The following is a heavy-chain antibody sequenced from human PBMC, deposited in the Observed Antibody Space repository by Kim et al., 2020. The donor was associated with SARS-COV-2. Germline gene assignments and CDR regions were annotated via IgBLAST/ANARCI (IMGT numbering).Heavy chain of an antibody. Sequence: SETLSLTCTVSGGSISSSSYYWGWIRQPPGKGLEWIGSIYYSGSTYYNPSLKSRVTISVDTSKNQFSLKLSSVTAADTAVYYCARDAPPTYSSGWLLPKTPECPFDYWGQGTLVTVSS. CDR1: GGSISSSSYY. J-gene: IGHJ4*02. V-gene: IGHV4-39*07. CDR3: ARDAPPTYSSGWLLPKTPECPFDY. CDR2: IYYSGST. D-gene: IGHD6-19*01.